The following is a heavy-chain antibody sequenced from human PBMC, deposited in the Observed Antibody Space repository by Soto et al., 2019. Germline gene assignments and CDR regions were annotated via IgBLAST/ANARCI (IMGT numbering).Heavy chain of an antibody. CDR3: ARVRFGELV. CDR1: GFTFSSYA. D-gene: IGHD3-10*01. CDR2: IGVGGGDR. Sequence: EVQLLASGGGLVQPGGSLRLSCAASGFTFSSYAMSWVRQAPGKGLEWVSIIGVGGGDRYYPESVKGRFTISRDNSRETLYLEMNSLRDEDTAVYYCARVRFGELVWGQGTLVTVSS. V-gene: IGHV3-23*01. J-gene: IGHJ4*02.